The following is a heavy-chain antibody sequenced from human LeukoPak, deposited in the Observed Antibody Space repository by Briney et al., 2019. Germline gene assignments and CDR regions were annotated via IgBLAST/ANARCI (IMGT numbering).Heavy chain of an antibody. CDR3: AGHHTRNTVDF. J-gene: IGHJ4*02. CDR2: ISDIGSF. D-gene: IGHD2-8*02. V-gene: IGHV4-59*08. Sequence: SETLSLTCTVSGGSISSYYWSWIRQPPGKGLEWIAYISDIGSFNYNPSLKSRVTISLDTSKDQFSLKLSSVTAADTAVYYCAGHHTRNTVDFWGQGTLVTVSS. CDR1: GGSISSYY.